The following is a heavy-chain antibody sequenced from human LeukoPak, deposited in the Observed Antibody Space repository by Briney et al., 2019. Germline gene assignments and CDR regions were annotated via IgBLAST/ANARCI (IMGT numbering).Heavy chain of an antibody. CDR3: ARSMIVGATRSGYFNS. CDR2: SSSSDGTI. J-gene: IGHJ4*02. Sequence: GGSLRLSCAASGFTFNSYEMNWVRQAPGKGLEWISYSSSSDGTIYYADSVKGRFTISRDNARNSLFLQMNSLRAEDTAVYFCARSMIVGATRSGYFNSWGQGTLVTVSS. D-gene: IGHD1-26*01. CDR1: GFTFNSYE. V-gene: IGHV3-48*03.